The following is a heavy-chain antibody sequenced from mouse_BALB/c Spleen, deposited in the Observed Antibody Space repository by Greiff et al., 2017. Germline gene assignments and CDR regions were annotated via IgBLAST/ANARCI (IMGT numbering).Heavy chain of an antibody. Sequence: QVQLKESGAELMKPGASVKISCKATGYTFSSYWIEWVKQRPGHGLEWIGEILPGSGSTNYNEKFKGKATFTADTSSNTAYMQLSSLTSEDSAVYYCARWISTMVTFFAYWGQGTLVTVSA. CDR1: GYTFSSYW. CDR2: ILPGSGST. V-gene: IGHV1-9*01. D-gene: IGHD2-1*01. J-gene: IGHJ3*01. CDR3: ARWISTMVTFFAY.